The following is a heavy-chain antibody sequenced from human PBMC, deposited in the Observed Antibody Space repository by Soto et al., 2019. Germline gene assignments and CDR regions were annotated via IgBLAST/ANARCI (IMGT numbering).Heavy chain of an antibody. CDR2: ISGYNGNT. CDR1: GYTFSNYG. CDR3: ARKSSSSSWFDP. Sequence: QVQLVQSGAEVKKPGASVKVSCKASGYTFSNYGISWVRQAPGQGLEWMGWISGYNGNTNYAQNLQGRVTMTADPSTRTAYKDLRSLRSDDTAVYFCARKSSSSSWFDPWGQGTLVTVSS. J-gene: IGHJ5*02. D-gene: IGHD6-6*01. V-gene: IGHV1-18*01.